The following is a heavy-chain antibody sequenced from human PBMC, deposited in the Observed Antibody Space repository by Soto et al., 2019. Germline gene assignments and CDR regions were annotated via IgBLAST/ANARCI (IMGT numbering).Heavy chain of an antibody. CDR1: GFTFSSYA. CDR2: ISGSGGST. Sequence: PGGSLRLSCAASGFTFSSYAMSWVRQAPGKGLEWVSAISGSGGSTYYADSVKGRFTISRDNCKNSLYLQMNSLRTEDTALYYCAKEGRRYFDWRSMNYYYYGMDVWGQGTTVTVSS. J-gene: IGHJ6*02. CDR3: AKEGRRYFDWRSMNYYYYGMDV. V-gene: IGHV3-23*01. D-gene: IGHD3-9*01.